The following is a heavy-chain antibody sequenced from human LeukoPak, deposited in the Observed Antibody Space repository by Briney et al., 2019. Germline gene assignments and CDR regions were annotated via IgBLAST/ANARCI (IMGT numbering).Heavy chain of an antibody. D-gene: IGHD5-18*01. Sequence: SETLSLTCAVYGGSFSGYYWSWVRQPPGKGLEWIGEINHSGSTNYNPSLKSRVTISVDTSENQFSLKLSSVTAADTAVYYCARGKGYNHFDYWGQGTLVTVSS. CDR3: ARGKGYNHFDY. CDR2: INHSGST. V-gene: IGHV4-34*01. CDR1: GGSFSGYY. J-gene: IGHJ4*02.